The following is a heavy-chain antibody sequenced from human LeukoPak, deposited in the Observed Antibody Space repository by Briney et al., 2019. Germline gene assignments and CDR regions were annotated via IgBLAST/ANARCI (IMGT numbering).Heavy chain of an antibody. Sequence: PGGSLRLSCAASGFTFSSYAMSWVRQAPGKGLEWVSAISGSGGSTYYADSVKGRFTISRDNAKNSLYLQMNSLRDEDTAVYYCARDLRQWLVPYYYGMDVWGQGTTVTVSS. V-gene: IGHV3-23*01. CDR1: GFTFSSYA. J-gene: IGHJ6*02. CDR3: ARDLRQWLVPYYYGMDV. D-gene: IGHD6-19*01. CDR2: ISGSGGST.